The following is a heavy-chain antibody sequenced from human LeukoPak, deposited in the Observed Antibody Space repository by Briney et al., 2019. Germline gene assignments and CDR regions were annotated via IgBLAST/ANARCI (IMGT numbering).Heavy chain of an antibody. J-gene: IGHJ6*02. V-gene: IGHV4-59*01. Sequence: SETLSLTCTVSGGSISSYYWSWIWQPPGKGLEGIGYIYYSGSTNYNPSLKGRINISVDTSKDPFSLKLKSVTAADTAVYYCARDGITMVRGVMIGDDYYYGMEVWGQGTTVTVSS. CDR3: ARDGITMVRGVMIGDDYYYGMEV. CDR1: GGSISSYY. CDR2: IYYSGST. D-gene: IGHD3-10*01.